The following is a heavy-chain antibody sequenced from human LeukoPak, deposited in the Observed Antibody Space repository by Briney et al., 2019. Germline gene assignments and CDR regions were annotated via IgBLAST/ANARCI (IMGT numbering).Heavy chain of an antibody. CDR2: IYYSGST. Sequence: SETLSLTCHVYGGSISSYYWSWIRQPPGKGMEWIGYIYYSGSTNYNPSLKSRVTISVDTSKNQFSLKLSSVTAADTAVYYCARHSYAMATFDYWGQGTLATVSS. J-gene: IGHJ4*02. CDR3: ARHSYAMATFDY. V-gene: IGHV4-59*08. CDR1: GGSISSYY. D-gene: IGHD5-24*01.